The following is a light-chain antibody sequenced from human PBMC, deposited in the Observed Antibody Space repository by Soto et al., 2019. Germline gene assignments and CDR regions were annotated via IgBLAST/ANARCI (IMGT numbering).Light chain of an antibody. J-gene: IGKJ3*01. Sequence: EIVLTQSPATLSLSPGERATLSCRASQSVTNYLAWYQQKPGQAPRLLIYDASNRATGIPARFSGSGSGTDFTLTISSLEPEDFAVYYCQQRNKWPPIFTFGPGTDVDVK. CDR1: QSVTNY. V-gene: IGKV3-11*01. CDR2: DAS. CDR3: QQRNKWPPIFT.